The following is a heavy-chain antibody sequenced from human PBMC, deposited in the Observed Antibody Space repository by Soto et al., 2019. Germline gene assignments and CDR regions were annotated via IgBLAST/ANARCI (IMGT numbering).Heavy chain of an antibody. CDR3: ERAQGVYGMDV. D-gene: IGHD3-16*01. CDR1: GGSISSYY. J-gene: IGHJ6*02. CDR2: IYYSGST. Sequence: PSETLSLTCTVSGGSISSYYWSWIRQPPGKGLEWIGYIYYSGSTNYNPSLKSRVTISVDTSENQFSLKLSSVTAADTAVYYCERAQGVYGMDVWGQGTTVTVYS. V-gene: IGHV4-59*01.